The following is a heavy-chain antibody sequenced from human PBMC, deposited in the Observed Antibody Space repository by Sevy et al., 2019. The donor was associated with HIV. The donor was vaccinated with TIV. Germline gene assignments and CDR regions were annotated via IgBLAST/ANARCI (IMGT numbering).Heavy chain of an antibody. CDR1: GFSFSSYG. Sequence: GGSLRLSCTASGFSFSSYGMNWVRQAPGKGLEWVAFLPYDGSKEDYAASVKGRFTISRDNSKNTLYLQMNSLRAEDTAVYYCTKDMVTFGGIIANSPGGFDIWGHGTMVTVSS. CDR2: LPYDGSKE. J-gene: IGHJ3*02. D-gene: IGHD3-16*02. CDR3: TKDMVTFGGIIANSPGGFDI. V-gene: IGHV3-30*02.